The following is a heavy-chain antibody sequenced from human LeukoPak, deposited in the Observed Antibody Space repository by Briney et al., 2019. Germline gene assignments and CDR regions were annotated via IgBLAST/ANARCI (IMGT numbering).Heavy chain of an antibody. D-gene: IGHD2-8*02. CDR1: GDSISSYY. CDR2: IYYSGST. J-gene: IGHJ4*02. Sequence: SETLSLTCTVSGDSISSYYWTWIRQPPGKGPEWIGYIYYSGSTNYNPSLKSRVTISVDTSKNQFSLKLTSVTAADTAVYYCARDRTGRLAPDYWGQGILVTVSS. V-gene: IGHV4-59*01. CDR3: ARDRTGRLAPDY.